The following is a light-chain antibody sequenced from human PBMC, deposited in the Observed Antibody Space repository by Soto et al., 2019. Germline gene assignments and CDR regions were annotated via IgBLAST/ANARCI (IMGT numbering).Light chain of an antibody. J-gene: IGLJ2*01. CDR2: GNN. V-gene: IGLV1-40*01. CDR1: SSNIGAGYD. Sequence: QSVLTQPPSVSGAPGQRVTISCTGSSSNIGAGYDVHWYQQLPGTAPKLLIYGNNNRPSGVPDRFSGSKSGTSASLAITGLQAEDEADYYCHSYDSSLSGSVVFGGGTQLTVL. CDR3: HSYDSSLSGSVV.